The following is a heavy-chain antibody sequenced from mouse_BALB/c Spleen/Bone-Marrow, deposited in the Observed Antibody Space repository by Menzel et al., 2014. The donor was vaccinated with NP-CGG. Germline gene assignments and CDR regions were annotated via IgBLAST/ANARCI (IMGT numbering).Heavy chain of an antibody. CDR1: GYSITSDYA. Sequence: VQLKQSGPGLVKPSQSLSLTCTVTGYSITSDYAWNWIQQFPGNKLEWMGYISYSGSTSYNPSLKSRISITRDTSKNQFFLQLNSVTTEDTATYYCAGTWYFDVWGAGTTVTVSS. CDR2: ISYSGST. CDR3: AGTWYFDV. D-gene: IGHD4-1*01. J-gene: IGHJ1*01. V-gene: IGHV3-2*02.